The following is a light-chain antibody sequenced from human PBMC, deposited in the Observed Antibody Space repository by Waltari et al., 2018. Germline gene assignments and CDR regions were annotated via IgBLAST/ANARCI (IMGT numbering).Light chain of an antibody. CDR2: EVN. Sequence: QSALTQPASVSGSPGQSITISCTGTSSDVGSYNLVSWYQQHPGKAPQVMIYEVNKRPSGHSNRFSGSKSGNTASLTISGLQAEDEADYYCCSYAGSDTHVIFGGGTKLTVL. J-gene: IGLJ2*01. V-gene: IGLV2-23*02. CDR3: CSYAGSDTHVI. CDR1: SSDVGSYNL.